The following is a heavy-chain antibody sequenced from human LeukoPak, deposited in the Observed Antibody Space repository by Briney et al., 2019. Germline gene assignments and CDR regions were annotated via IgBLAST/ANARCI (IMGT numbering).Heavy chain of an antibody. Sequence: SQTLSLTCALSGDSVSSNSAAWNWLRQSPSRGLEWLGRTYYRFKWYNDYAVSVKSRITINPDTSKNQFSLQLNSVTPEDTAVYYCARTTMVRGQNWFDPWGQGTLVTVSS. CDR1: GDSVSSNSAA. D-gene: IGHD3-10*01. J-gene: IGHJ5*02. CDR2: TYYRFKWYN. V-gene: IGHV6-1*01. CDR3: ARTTMVRGQNWFDP.